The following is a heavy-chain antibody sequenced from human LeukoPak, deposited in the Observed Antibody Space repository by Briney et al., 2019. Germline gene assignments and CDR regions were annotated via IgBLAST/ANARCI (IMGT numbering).Heavy chain of an antibody. D-gene: IGHD1-7*01. CDR1: GFTFSSYS. CDR3: ARGRITGTTDY. Sequence: GGSLRLSCAASGFTFSSYSMNWVRQAPGKGLEWVSYISSSSSTIYYADSVKGRFTISRDNAKNSLYLQMNSLRAEDTAVYYCARGRITGTTDYWGQGPLVTVSS. CDR2: ISSSSSTI. V-gene: IGHV3-48*04. J-gene: IGHJ4*02.